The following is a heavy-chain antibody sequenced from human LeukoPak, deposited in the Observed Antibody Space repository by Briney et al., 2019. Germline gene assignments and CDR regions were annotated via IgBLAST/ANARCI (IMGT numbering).Heavy chain of an antibody. CDR1: GFTFSSYA. Sequence: GGSPRLSCAASGFTFSSYAMSWVRQAPGKGLEWVSAISGSGGSTYYADSVKGRFTISRDNSKNTLYLQMNSLRAEDTAVYYCASAIVATDQDPPFDYWGQGTLVTVSS. J-gene: IGHJ4*02. V-gene: IGHV3-23*01. D-gene: IGHD5-12*01. CDR3: ASAIVATDQDPPFDY. CDR2: ISGSGGST.